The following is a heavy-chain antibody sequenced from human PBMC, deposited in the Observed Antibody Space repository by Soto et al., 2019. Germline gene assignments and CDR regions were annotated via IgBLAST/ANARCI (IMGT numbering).Heavy chain of an antibody. CDR1: GGSISSSSYY. CDR3: ARRQSSSWYGL. J-gene: IGHJ4*02. CDR2: IYYSGST. Sequence: SETLSLTCTVSGGSISSSSYYWGWIRQPPGKGLEWIGSIYYSGSTYYNPSLKSRVTISVDTSKNQFSLKLSSVTAADTAVYYCARRQSSSWYGLWGQGTQVT. V-gene: IGHV4-39*01. D-gene: IGHD6-13*01.